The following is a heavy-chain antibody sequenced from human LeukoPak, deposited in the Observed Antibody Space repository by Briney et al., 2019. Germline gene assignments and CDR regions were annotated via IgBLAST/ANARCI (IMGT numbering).Heavy chain of an antibody. CDR3: AXXXXVVPAATTYYYYYYMDV. Sequence: ASVKVSCKASGYTFTGYYMHWVRQAPGQGLEWMGWINPNSGGTNYAQKFQGRVTMTRDTSISTAYMELSRLRSDDTAVYYCAXXXXVVPAATTYYYYYYMDVWGKGTTVTVSS. J-gene: IGHJ6*03. CDR1: GYTFTGYY. CDR2: INPNSGGT. V-gene: IGHV1-2*02. D-gene: IGHD2-2*01.